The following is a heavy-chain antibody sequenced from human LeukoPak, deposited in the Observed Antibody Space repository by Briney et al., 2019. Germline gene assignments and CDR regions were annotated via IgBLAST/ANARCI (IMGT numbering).Heavy chain of an antibody. CDR2: INHSGST. Sequence: SETLSLTCAVYGGSFSGYYWSWIRQPPGKGLEWIGEINHSGSTNYNPSLKSRVTISVDTSKNQFSLKLSSVTAADTAVYYCASWSGSYFPGYWGQGTLVTVPS. J-gene: IGHJ4*02. V-gene: IGHV4-34*01. CDR3: ASWSGSYFPGY. CDR1: GGSFSGYY. D-gene: IGHD1-26*01.